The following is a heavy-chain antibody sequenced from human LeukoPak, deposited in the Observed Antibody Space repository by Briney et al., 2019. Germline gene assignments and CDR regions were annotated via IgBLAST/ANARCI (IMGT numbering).Heavy chain of an antibody. CDR3: AKDDGSLGSGLN. D-gene: IGHD3-10*01. Sequence: GGSLRLSCAASGFTFSAYGMDWVRQAPGKGLEWVSLIYSGGSTYYADSVKGRFTISRDNSKNTLYLQMNSLRAEDTAVYYCAKDDGSLGSGLNWGQGTLVTVSS. V-gene: IGHV3-66*01. J-gene: IGHJ4*02. CDR2: IYSGGST. CDR1: GFTFSAYG.